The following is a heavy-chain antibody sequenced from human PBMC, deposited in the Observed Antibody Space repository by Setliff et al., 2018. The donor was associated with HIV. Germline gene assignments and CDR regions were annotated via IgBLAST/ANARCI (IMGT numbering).Heavy chain of an antibody. CDR2: IYPGDSDT. CDR1: GYIFTDYW. D-gene: IGHD2-21*01. CDR3: ARAPRSPLRWRDNLLSSSSFFMDV. V-gene: IGHV5-51*01. J-gene: IGHJ6*03. Sequence: KISCAASGYIFTDYWIGWVRQMPGKGLEWMGIIYPGDSDTRYSPSFQGQVTFSADKSISAVYLQWDSLKASDSAIYYCARAPRSPLRWRDNLLSSSSFFMDVWGKGTTVTVSS.